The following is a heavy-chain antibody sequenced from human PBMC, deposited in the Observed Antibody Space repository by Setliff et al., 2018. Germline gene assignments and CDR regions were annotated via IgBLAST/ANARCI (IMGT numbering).Heavy chain of an antibody. D-gene: IGHD3-22*01. J-gene: IGHJ4*02. Sequence: ASVKVSCKASGYTFTSYAMHWVRQAPGQRLEWMGWINAGNGNTKYSQKFQGRVTITRDTSASTDYMELSSLRSEDTAVYYCARETATRHYYDSSGGFGYWGQGTLVTVSS. CDR2: INAGNGNT. V-gene: IGHV1-3*01. CDR1: GYTFTSYA. CDR3: ARETATRHYYDSSGGFGY.